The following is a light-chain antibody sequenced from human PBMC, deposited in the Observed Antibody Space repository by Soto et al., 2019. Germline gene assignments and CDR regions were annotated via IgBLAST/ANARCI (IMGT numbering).Light chain of an antibody. CDR1: QSVSNN. V-gene: IGKV3-15*01. CDR2: GAS. CDR3: QQYNEWPLT. J-gene: IGKJ3*01. Sequence: EIVMTQSPATLSVSPGERATLSCRASQSVSNNLAWYQQKPGQGPWLLVYGASTRAPGIPARFSGSGSGTEFTLTISSLQSEDSAVYYCQQYNEWPLTFGPGTKLDIK.